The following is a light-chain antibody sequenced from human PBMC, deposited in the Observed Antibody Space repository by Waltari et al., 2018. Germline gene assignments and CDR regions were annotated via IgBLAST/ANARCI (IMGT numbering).Light chain of an antibody. CDR3: QQHDNSLWT. V-gene: IGKV3-20*01. CDR2: DAS. CDR1: QSVRSSY. Sequence: DIVFTHSPGTLSLAPGERASLSSRASQSVRSSYLAWYQQKPGQAPRLLILDASTRASGIPDRFSGSGSGTDFTLTITRLEPEDFAVYFCQQHDNSLWTFGQGTKVEVK. J-gene: IGKJ1*01.